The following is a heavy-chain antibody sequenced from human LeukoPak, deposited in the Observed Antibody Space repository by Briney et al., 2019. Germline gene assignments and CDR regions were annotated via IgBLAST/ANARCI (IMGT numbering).Heavy chain of an antibody. CDR1: AFTFINSA. J-gene: IGHJ4*02. CDR3: AKSDPGYCAGGSCNIGIDY. V-gene: IGHV3-23*01. Sequence: GRSLSLSCAPSAFTFINSAMRWVRQPPGKGLECVSSVSVAVPSTWYADSVKGRFTISKDEYTNSLYLQMSGLRAEDTVVYYCAKSDPGYCAGGSCNIGIDYCGQGTRVPVSS. CDR2: VSVAVPST. D-gene: IGHD2-15*01.